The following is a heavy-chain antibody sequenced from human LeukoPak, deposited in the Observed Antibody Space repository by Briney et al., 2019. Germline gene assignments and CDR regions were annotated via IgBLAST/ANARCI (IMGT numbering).Heavy chain of an antibody. V-gene: IGHV6-1*01. CDR3: ARDLRYSSSWYAPYYYGMDV. CDR2: TYYRSKWYN. J-gene: IGHJ6*02. CDR1: GDNVSGNSTA. D-gene: IGHD6-13*01. Sequence: SQTLSLTCAISGDNVSGNSTAYNWIRQSPSRGLEWLGRTYYRSKWYNDYAVSVKSRITVNPDTSKNQLSLQLNSVTPEDTAVYYCARDLRYSSSWYAPYYYGMDVWGQGTTVTVSS.